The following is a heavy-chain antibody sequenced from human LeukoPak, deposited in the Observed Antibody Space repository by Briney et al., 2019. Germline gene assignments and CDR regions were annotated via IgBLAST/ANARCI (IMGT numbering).Heavy chain of an antibody. D-gene: IGHD6-19*01. CDR1: GFTFSTYA. CDR2: ISGNGDTS. CDR3: AKGGGWLYYFDY. Sequence: GGSLRLSCAASGFTFSTYAMNWVRQAPGKGLGWVSAISGNGDTSYYADSVKGRFTISRDNSKNTLYLQMNSLRAEDTAVFYCAKGGGWLYYFDYWGQGTLVTVSS. V-gene: IGHV3-23*01. J-gene: IGHJ4*02.